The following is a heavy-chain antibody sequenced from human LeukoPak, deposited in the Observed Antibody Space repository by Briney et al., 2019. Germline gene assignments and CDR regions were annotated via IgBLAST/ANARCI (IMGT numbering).Heavy chain of an antibody. J-gene: IGHJ4*02. CDR3: AREPYLYDYVWGSFDY. CDR1: GFTFSSYS. Sequence: GGSLRLSCAASGFTFSSYSMNWVRQAPGKGLEWVSYISSSSTIYYADSVKGRFTISRDNAKNSLYLQMNSLRDEDTAVYYCAREPYLYDYVWGSFDYWGQGTLVTVSS. V-gene: IGHV3-48*02. D-gene: IGHD3-16*01. CDR2: ISSSSTI.